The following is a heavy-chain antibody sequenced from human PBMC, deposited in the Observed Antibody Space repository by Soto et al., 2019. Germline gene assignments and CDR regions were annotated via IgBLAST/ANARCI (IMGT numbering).Heavy chain of an antibody. CDR3: ARVGTSHTNWFDP. CDR1: GYTFTSYD. J-gene: IGHJ5*02. V-gene: IGHV1-8*01. CDR2: MNPNSGNT. D-gene: IGHD1-1*01. Sequence: SVKVSCKASGYTFTSYDINWVRQATGQGLEWMGWMNPNSGNTGYAQKFQGRVTMTRNTSISTAYMELSSLRSEDTAVYYCARVGTSHTNWFDPWGQGTLVTISS.